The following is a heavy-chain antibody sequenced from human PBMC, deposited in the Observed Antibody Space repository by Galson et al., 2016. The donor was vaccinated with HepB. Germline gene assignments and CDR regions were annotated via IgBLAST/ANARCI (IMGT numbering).Heavy chain of an antibody. CDR1: GYTFTNYY. J-gene: IGHJ4*02. CDR2: ISPNGRTT. CDR3: ARSGYFDF. V-gene: IGHV1-46*01. Sequence: SVKVSCKASGYTFTNYYIHWVRQAPGQGLEWMGIISPNGRTTDYAQRFQGRVTMTWDTSTSTVYMEMSRLKSEYTAVYYCARSGYFDFWGQGNVVTVSS.